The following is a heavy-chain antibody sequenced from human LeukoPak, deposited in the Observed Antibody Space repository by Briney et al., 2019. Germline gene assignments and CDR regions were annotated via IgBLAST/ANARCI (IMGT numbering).Heavy chain of an antibody. J-gene: IGHJ4*02. CDR2: INPNSGGT. D-gene: IGHD6-6*01. V-gene: IGHV1-2*02. CDR3: AREFRIAARPGYFDY. Sequence: GASVKVSCKASGYTFTGYYMHWVRQAPGQGLEGMGWINPNSGGTNYAQKFQGRVTMTRDTSISTAYMELSRLRSDDTAVYSCAREFRIAARPGYFDYWGQGTLVTVSS. CDR1: GYTFTGYY.